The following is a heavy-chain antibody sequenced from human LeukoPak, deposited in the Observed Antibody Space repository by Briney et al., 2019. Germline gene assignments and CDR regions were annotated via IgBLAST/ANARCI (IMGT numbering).Heavy chain of an antibody. Sequence: GASVKVSCKASGGTFSSYAVSWVRQAPGQGLEWMGTIIPILGTANYAQRFQARVTMTADESTSTAYMELSSLKSEDTAVYYCARKNNWYFDLWGRGTLVTVSS. D-gene: IGHD2/OR15-2a*01. CDR1: GGTFSSYA. J-gene: IGHJ2*01. CDR3: ARKNNWYFDL. CDR2: IIPILGTA. V-gene: IGHV1-69*11.